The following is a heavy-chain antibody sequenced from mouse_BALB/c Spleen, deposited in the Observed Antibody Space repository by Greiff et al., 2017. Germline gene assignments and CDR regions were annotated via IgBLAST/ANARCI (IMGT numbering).Heavy chain of an antibody. CDR3: AIYYGSSLYWYFDV. J-gene: IGHJ1*01. CDR1: GYSITSDYA. V-gene: IGHV3-2*02. D-gene: IGHD1-1*01. Sequence: DVKLQESGPGLVKPSQSLSLTCTVTGYSITSDYAWNWIRQFPGNKLEWMGYISYSGSTSYNPSLKSRISITRDTSKNQFFLQLNSVTTEDTATYYCAIYYGSSLYWYFDVWGAGTTVTVSS. CDR2: ISYSGST.